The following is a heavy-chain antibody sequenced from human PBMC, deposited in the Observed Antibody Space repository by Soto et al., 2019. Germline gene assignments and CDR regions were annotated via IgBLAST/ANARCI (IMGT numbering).Heavy chain of an antibody. D-gene: IGHD6-19*01. CDR2: IWYDGSNK. J-gene: IGHJ4*02. V-gene: IGHV3-33*01. CDR3: AREYPAVAGGLGLDY. CDR1: GFTFSSYG. Sequence: VQLVESGGGVVQPGRSLRLSCAASGFTFSSYGMHWVRQAPGKGLEWVAVIWYDGSNKYYADSVKGRFTISRDNSKNTLYLQMNSLRAEDTAVYYCAREYPAVAGGLGLDYWGQGTLVTVSS.